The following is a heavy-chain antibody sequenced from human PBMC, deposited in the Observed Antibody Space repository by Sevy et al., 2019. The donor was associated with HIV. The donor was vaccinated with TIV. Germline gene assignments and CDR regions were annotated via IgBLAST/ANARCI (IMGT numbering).Heavy chain of an antibody. J-gene: IGHJ5*02. D-gene: IGHD1-26*01. Sequence: GSLRLSCAASGFTFSSYSMNWVRQAPGKGLEWVSSISSSSSYMYYAASVKGRFTISRDNAKNSLYLQMNSLRVEDTAVYYCARDLISGSYGGWFDPWGQGTLVTVSS. CDR1: GFTFSSYS. V-gene: IGHV3-21*01. CDR2: ISSSSSYM. CDR3: ARDLISGSYGGWFDP.